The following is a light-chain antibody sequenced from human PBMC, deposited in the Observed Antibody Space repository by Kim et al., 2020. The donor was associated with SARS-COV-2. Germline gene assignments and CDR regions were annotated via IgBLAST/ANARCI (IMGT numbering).Light chain of an antibody. V-gene: IGKV1-39*01. CDR1: QSISSY. Sequence: LSASVGDRVTITCRASQSISSYLNWYQQKPGKAPKHLIYAASSLQSGVPSRFSGSGSGTDFTLTISSLQPEDFATYYCQQSYSTPHFGQGTKLEI. CDR3: QQSYSTPH. J-gene: IGKJ2*01. CDR2: AAS.